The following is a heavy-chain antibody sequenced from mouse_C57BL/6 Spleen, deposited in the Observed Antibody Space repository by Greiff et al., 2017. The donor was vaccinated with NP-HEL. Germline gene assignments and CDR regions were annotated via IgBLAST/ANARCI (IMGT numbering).Heavy chain of an antibody. CDR2: IHPNSGST. Sequence: QVQLQQPGAELVKPGASVKLSCKASGYTFTSYWMHWVKQRPGQGLEWIGMIHPNSGSTNYNEKFKSKATLTVDKSSSTAYMQLSSLTSEDSAVYYCARRRDYYGSSYAMDYWGQGTSVTVSS. V-gene: IGHV1-64*01. J-gene: IGHJ4*01. CDR1: GYTFTSYW. CDR3: ARRRDYYGSSYAMDY. D-gene: IGHD1-1*01.